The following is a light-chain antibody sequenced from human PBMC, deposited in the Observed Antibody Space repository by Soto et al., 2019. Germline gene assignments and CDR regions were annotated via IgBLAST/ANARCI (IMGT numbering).Light chain of an antibody. J-gene: IGKJ2*01. V-gene: IGKV3-11*01. Sequence: EIVLTQSPATLSLSPGESATLSCRASQSVSSYLAWFQQKPGQPPRLLIYDASNRATGIPARLSGSGSGTDFTLTISSQEPDDFAVYYCQQRYNWPYTFGQGTKLEIK. CDR1: QSVSSY. CDR3: QQRYNWPYT. CDR2: DAS.